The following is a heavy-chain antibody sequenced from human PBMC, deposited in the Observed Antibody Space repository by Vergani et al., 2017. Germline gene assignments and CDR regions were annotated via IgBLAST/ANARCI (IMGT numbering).Heavy chain of an antibody. Sequence: VQLVQSGAEVKKPGASVKVSCKASGYTFTSYWIGWVRQMPGKGLEWMGIIYPGDSDTRYSPSFQGHVTISADKSISTAYLQWSSLKASATALYYCARLPYGDYDLVPFDYWGQGTLVTVSS. CDR2: IYPGDSDT. J-gene: IGHJ4*02. CDR1: GYTFTSYW. D-gene: IGHD4-17*01. V-gene: IGHV5-51*01. CDR3: ARLPYGDYDLVPFDY.